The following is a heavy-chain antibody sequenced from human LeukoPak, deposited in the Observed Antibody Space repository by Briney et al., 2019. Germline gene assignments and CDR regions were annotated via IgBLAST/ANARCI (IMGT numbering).Heavy chain of an antibody. D-gene: IGHD5-12*01. CDR2: INHSGST. V-gene: IGHV4-34*01. CDR3: ARDVAFDY. CDR1: GGSFSGYY. Sequence: SETLSHTCAVYGGSFSGYYWSWIRQPPGKGLEWIGEINHSGSTNYNPSLKSRVTISVDTSKNQFSLKLSSVTAADTAVYYCARDVAFDYWGQGTLVTVSS. J-gene: IGHJ4*02.